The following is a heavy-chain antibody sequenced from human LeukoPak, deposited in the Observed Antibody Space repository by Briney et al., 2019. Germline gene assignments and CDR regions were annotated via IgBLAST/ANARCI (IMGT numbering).Heavy chain of an antibody. CDR1: GFTVSSNY. Sequence: GGSLRLSCAASGFTVSSNYMSWVRQAPGKGLEWVSIIYSGGSTFYADSVKGRFTISRDNSKNTLYLQMNSLRADDTAVYYCARRAGAYSHPYDYWGQGTLVTVSS. D-gene: IGHD4/OR15-4a*01. CDR2: IYSGGST. V-gene: IGHV3-53*01. CDR3: ARRAGAYSHPYDY. J-gene: IGHJ4*02.